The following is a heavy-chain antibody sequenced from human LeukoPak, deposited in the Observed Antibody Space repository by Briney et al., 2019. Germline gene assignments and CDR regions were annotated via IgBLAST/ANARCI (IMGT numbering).Heavy chain of an antibody. CDR2: IKQDGSDK. CDR1: GFIFNNYW. V-gene: IGHV3-7*03. D-gene: IGHD2-15*01. Sequence: GGSLRLSCAASGFIFNNYWISWVRQAPGEGLEWVANIKQDGSDKYYVDSVKGRFTISRDNAKNSLYLQMNSLRAEDTAVYYCARQRRYCSGDDCYQRTFDYWGQGTLVTVSS. CDR3: ARQRRYCSGDDCYQRTFDY. J-gene: IGHJ4*02.